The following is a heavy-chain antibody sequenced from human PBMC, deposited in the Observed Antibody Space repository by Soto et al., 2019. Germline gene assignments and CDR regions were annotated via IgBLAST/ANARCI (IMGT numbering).Heavy chain of an antibody. CDR2: IYWDDDK. CDR3: EHAPPDKWVVDADY. CDR1: GFSLSTSGVG. V-gene: IGHV2-5*02. Sequence: QITLKESGPPLVKPTQTLTLTCTFSGFSLSTSGVGVAWIRQPPGRALEWLALIYWDDDKRYSLSLKTRLTTXKXTXXTHEAPTMTDMDPVDTATHGGEHAPPDKWVVDADYWGQGTLVTVSS. D-gene: IGHD6-19*01. J-gene: IGHJ4*02.